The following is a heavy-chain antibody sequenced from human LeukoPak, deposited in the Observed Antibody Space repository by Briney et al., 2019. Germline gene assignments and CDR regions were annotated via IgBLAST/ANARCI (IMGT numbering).Heavy chain of an antibody. CDR2: IYYSGST. V-gene: IGHV4-59*01. CDR1: GGSISSYY. D-gene: IGHD2-2*01. CDR3: ARGHEVPAAMWSGYDFDY. Sequence: SETLSLTCTVFGGSISSYYWSWIRQPPGKGLEWIGYIYYSGSTNYNPSLKSRVTISVDTSKNQFSLKLSSVTAADTAVYYCARGHEVPAAMWSGYDFDYWGQGTLVTVSS. J-gene: IGHJ4*02.